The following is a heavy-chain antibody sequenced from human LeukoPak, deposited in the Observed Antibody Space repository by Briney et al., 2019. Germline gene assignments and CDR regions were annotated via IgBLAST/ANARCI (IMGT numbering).Heavy chain of an antibody. CDR2: IYYSGST. CDR3: ARHSSSVY. CDR1: GGSISGSSYY. V-gene: IGHV4-39*01. D-gene: IGHD6-6*01. J-gene: IGHJ4*02. Sequence: SETLSLTCTVSGGSISGSSYYWGWIRQPPGKGLEWIGSIYYSGSTYYNPSLKSRVTISVDTSKNQFPLKLSSVTAADTAVYYCARHSSSVYWGQGTLVTVSS.